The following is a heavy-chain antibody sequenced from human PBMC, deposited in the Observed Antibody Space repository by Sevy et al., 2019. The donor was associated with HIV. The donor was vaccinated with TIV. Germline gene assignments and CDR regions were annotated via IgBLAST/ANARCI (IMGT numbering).Heavy chain of an antibody. CDR3: ARDGGATDYGMDV. Sequence: GGSVRLSCGASGFTFNTYNFNWVRQAPGKGLECVSSISSTSTYIYYADSVRGRFTISRDNAKNSLYLQMNNLRAEDTAIYYCARDGGATDYGMDVWGLGTTVTVSS. V-gene: IGHV3-21*01. D-gene: IGHD1-26*01. J-gene: IGHJ6*02. CDR1: GFTFNTYN. CDR2: ISSTSTYI.